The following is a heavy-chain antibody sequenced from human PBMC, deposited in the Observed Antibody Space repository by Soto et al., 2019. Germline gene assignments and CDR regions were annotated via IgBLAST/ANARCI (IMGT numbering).Heavy chain of an antibody. CDR1: GFTSSSYW. V-gene: IGHV3-7*01. J-gene: IGHJ6*02. D-gene: IGHD3-22*01. Sequence: GGSLRLSCAASGFTSSSYWMSWVRQAPGKGLEWVANIKQDGSEKYYVDSVKGRFTIPRDNAKNSLYLQMNSLRAEDTAVYYCARVVVVIPPGYYYAMDVWGQGTTVTVSS. CDR3: ARVVVVIPPGYYYAMDV. CDR2: IKQDGSEK.